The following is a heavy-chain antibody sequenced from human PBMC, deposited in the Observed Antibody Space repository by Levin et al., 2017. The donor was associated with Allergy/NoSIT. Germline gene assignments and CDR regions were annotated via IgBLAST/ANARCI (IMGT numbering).Heavy chain of an antibody. Sequence: GGSLRLSCAASGFTFSSYAMHWVRQAPGKGLEWVAVISYDGSNKYYADSVKGRFTISRDNSKNTLYLQMNSLRAEDTAVYYCARTSGLYSYGFYYYGMDVWGQGTTVTVSS. CDR3: ARTSGLYSYGFYYYGMDV. V-gene: IGHV3-30-3*01. D-gene: IGHD5-18*01. J-gene: IGHJ6*02. CDR1: GFTFSSYA. CDR2: ISYDGSNK.